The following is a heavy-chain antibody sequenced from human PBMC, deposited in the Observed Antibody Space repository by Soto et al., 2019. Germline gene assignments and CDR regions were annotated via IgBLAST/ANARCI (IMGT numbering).Heavy chain of an antibody. D-gene: IGHD3-10*01. CDR2: IKTDGSGA. J-gene: IGHJ4*02. CDR1: GFTFSSYW. Sequence: VQLVESGGGLVQPGGSLRLSCAASGFTFSSYWMHWVRRAPGKGLVWVSRIKTDGSGANYADSVKGRFTISRDNAENTLYLQMNSLRDEDTAVYYCAKDLIYGSGTYDYWGQGTLVTVSS. CDR3: AKDLIYGSGTYDY. V-gene: IGHV3-74*01.